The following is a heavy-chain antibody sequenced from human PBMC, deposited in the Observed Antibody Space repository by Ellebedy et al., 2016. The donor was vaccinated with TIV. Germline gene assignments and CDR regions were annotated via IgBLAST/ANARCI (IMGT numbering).Heavy chain of an antibody. Sequence: GGSLRLSXAASGFSVSGYYMTWVRQAPGKGLEWVSLIFTGGGTYYADSVKGRFTISRDNSKNTLYLQMNSLRAEDTAVYYCARDMLYQDAFDIWGQGTMVTVSS. CDR3: ARDMLYQDAFDI. J-gene: IGHJ3*02. CDR2: IFTGGGT. CDR1: GFSVSGYY. D-gene: IGHD2-8*01. V-gene: IGHV3-53*01.